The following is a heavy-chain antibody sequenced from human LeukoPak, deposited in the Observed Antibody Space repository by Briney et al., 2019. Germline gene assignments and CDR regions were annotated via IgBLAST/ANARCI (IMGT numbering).Heavy chain of an antibody. J-gene: IGHJ6*03. V-gene: IGHV3-23*01. D-gene: IGHD3-10*01. CDR2: ITGAGGIT. Sequence: GGSLRLSCAASGVIFGDCAMNWVRQAPGRGLEWVAGITGAGGITYYADSVKGRFTISRQNSKNTLSLQMNSLRAEDTALYYCARRSPYYYMDVWGKGTTVTVSS. CDR1: GVIFGDCA. CDR3: ARRSPYYYMDV.